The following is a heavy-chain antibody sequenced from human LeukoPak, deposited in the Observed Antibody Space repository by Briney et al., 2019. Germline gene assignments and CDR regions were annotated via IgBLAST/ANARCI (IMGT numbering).Heavy chain of an antibody. CDR1: GGSFSVYY. Sequence: SETLSLTCAVYGGSFSVYYWSWIRQPPGKGLEWIGEINHSGSTNYNPSLKSRVTISVDTSKNQFSLKLSSVTAADTAVYYCARAEYSSGWYGGYGYWGQGTLVTVSS. CDR3: ARAEYSSGWYGGYGY. CDR2: INHSGST. V-gene: IGHV4-34*01. J-gene: IGHJ4*02. D-gene: IGHD6-19*01.